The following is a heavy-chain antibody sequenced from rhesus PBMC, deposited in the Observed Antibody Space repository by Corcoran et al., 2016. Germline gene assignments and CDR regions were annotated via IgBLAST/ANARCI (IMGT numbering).Heavy chain of an antibody. CDR3: AKYRFDY. V-gene: IGHV3S5*01. CDR2: INSVGVST. CDR1: GFTFSSYG. D-gene: IGHD1-1*01. J-gene: IGHJ4*01. Sequence: EVQLVETGGGLVQPGGSLKLSCAASGFTFSSYGMSWVRQAPGKGLEWVSAINSVGVSTYYADSVKGRFTISSDNSKNTLSLQMNSLRAEDTAVYYCAKYRFDYWGQGVLVTVSS.